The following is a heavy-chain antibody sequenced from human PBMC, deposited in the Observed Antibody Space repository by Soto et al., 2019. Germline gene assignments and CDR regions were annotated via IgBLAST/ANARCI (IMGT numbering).Heavy chain of an antibody. V-gene: IGHV3-30*18. J-gene: IGHJ4*02. Sequence: QVQLVESGGGVVQPGRSLRLSCAASGFTFSAYDMHWVRQAPGKGLEWVAVISYDGTNKYYADSVKGRFTISRDNSKSTLFLQIHSLRPEDTAVYYCAKQYYDSSGYDYWGQGTLVTVSS. D-gene: IGHD3-22*01. CDR1: GFTFSAYD. CDR2: ISYDGTNK. CDR3: AKQYYDSSGYDY.